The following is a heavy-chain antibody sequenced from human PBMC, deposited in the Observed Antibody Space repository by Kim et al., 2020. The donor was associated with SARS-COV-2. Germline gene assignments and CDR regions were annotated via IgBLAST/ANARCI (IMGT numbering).Heavy chain of an antibody. D-gene: IGHD3-22*01. CDR3: ARGGSGYYGLDY. CDR2: VSTDGSGT. J-gene: IGHJ4*02. CDR1: GFTFSSYW. V-gene: IGHV3-74*01. Sequence: GGSLRLSCEASGFTFSSYWMHWVRQVPGKGLVWVSRVSTDGSGTNHADTVKGRFTISRDNAKNTVFLQMNSLRADDTAVYYCARGGSGYYGLDYCGQGALVTVSS.